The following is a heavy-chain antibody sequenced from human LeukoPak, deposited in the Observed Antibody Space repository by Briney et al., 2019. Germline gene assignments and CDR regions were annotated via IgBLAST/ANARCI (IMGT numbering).Heavy chain of an antibody. CDR3: ARLLDYYSSGYPDTFDI. Sequence: PSETLSLTCTVSGGSISDNYWTWIRQPPGKGLEWIGYIYYSGSTNYNPSLKSRVTISLVTSKNHFSLELSSLTAADTAVYYCARLLDYYSSGYPDTFDIWGQGTMVTVSS. CDR1: GGSISDNY. J-gene: IGHJ3*02. D-gene: IGHD3-22*01. V-gene: IGHV4-59*01. CDR2: IYYSGST.